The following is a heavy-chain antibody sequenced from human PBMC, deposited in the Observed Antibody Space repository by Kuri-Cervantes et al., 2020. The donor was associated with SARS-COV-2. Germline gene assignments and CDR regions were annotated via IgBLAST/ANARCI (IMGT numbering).Heavy chain of an antibody. J-gene: IGHJ6*03. V-gene: IGHV4-39*01. CDR2: VSYSGSA. CDR3: ARGGGEEGSDYDILTGYLGAAYYYYYMDV. Sequence: SETLSLTCTVSGDSISNTNYYWGWIRQPPGKGLEWIGSVSYSGSAYYNPSLKSRVTIFVDTSKNQLSLKLSSVTAADAAGYYCARGGGEEGSDYDILTGYLGAAYYYYYMDVWGKGTTVTVSS. CDR1: GDSISNTNYY. D-gene: IGHD3-9*01.